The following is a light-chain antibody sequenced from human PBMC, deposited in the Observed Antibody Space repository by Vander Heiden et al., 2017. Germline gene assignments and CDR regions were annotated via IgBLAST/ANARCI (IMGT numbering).Light chain of an antibody. V-gene: IGLV2-14*01. Sequence: QSALTQPASVSGSPGQSITISCTGTSRALGDSKYVPWYQQHPGKGPKLMIYDVSNRPSGVSHRFSGSKSGNTASLTISGLQAEDEADYYCSSYTSSSTAWVFGGGTKLTVL. J-gene: IGLJ3*02. CDR2: DVS. CDR3: SSYTSSSTAWV. CDR1: SRALGDSKY.